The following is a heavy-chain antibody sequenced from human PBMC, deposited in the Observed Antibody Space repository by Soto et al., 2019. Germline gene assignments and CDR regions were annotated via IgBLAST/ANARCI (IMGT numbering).Heavy chain of an antibody. V-gene: IGHV3-23*01. CDR2: ISGSGTST. Sequence: GGSVRLSCAASGFTFSSYALNWVRQAPGKGLEWVAEISGSGTSTYYAPSVKGRFIISSDSSKNTLYLRMYSLRAEDTAMYYCAKSLSALFSLGDFKYWGQGALVTVSS. J-gene: IGHJ4*02. CDR3: AKSLSALFSLGDFKY. D-gene: IGHD2-21*01. CDR1: GFTFSSYA.